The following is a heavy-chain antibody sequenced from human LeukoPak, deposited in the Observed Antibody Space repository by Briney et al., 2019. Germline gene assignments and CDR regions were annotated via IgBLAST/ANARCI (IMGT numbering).Heavy chain of an antibody. J-gene: IGHJ4*02. V-gene: IGHV4-39*07. CDR1: GGSISSSSYY. D-gene: IGHD3-22*01. CDR2: IYYSGST. CDR3: ARPLDSSGSGS. Sequence: PSETLSLTCTVSGGSISSSSYYWGWVRQPPGKGLEWIGSIYYSGSTYYNPSLKSRVTISVDTSKNQFSLKLSSVTAADTAVYYCARPLDSSGSGSWGQGTLVTVSS.